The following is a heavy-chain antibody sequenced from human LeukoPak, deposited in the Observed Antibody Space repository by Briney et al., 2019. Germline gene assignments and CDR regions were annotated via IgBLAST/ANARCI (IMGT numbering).Heavy chain of an antibody. CDR1: GGSISSYY. J-gene: IGHJ4*02. CDR3: ARSAEQWLGKAFDY. V-gene: IGHV4-59*01. Sequence: KPSETLSLTCTVSGGSISSYYWSWLRQPPGKGLEWIGYIYYSGSTNYNPSLKSRVTISVDTSKNQFSLKLSSVTAADTAVYYCARSAEQWLGKAFDYWGQGTLVTVSS. CDR2: IYYSGST. D-gene: IGHD6-19*01.